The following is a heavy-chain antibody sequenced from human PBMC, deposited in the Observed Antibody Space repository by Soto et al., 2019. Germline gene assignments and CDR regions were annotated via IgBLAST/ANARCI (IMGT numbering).Heavy chain of an antibody. J-gene: IGHJ3*02. Sequence: SETLSRTCTVSGNSISSSRYYWGWIRQPPGKGLEWIGSIFYSGSTYHNPSLKCRVTISVDTSKNQFSLKLSSVTAADTAVYYCARPPTASLDAFDIWVQGTMVTVSS. CDR3: ARPPTASLDAFDI. V-gene: IGHV4-39*01. CDR1: GNSISSSRYY. CDR2: IFYSGST.